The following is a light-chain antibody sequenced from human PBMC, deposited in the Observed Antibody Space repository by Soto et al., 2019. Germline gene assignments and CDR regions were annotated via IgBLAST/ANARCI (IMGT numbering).Light chain of an antibody. Sequence: QSVMTQPPSASGTPGPRVTISCSGSSSNIGGNYVYWYQQLPGTAPKLLIYRNNQRPSGVPDRFSGSKSGTSASLAISGLRSEDEADYYCAAWDDSLSVLFGGGTKLTVL. V-gene: IGLV1-47*01. J-gene: IGLJ2*01. CDR3: AAWDDSLSVL. CDR2: RNN. CDR1: SSNIGGNY.